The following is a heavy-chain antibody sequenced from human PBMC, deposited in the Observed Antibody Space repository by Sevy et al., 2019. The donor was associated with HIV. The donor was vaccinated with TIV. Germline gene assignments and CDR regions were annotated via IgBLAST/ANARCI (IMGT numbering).Heavy chain of an antibody. V-gene: IGHV3-7*01. J-gene: IGHJ4*02. CDR1: GFTFSDSW. Sequence: GGSLRLSCVASGFTFSDSWMIWVRQAPGKGLERIAFINEDGGRLGYVDSVWDRFSISRENFKNSLYLQLNNLRAEDTALYFCARDRAYSAVDYWGQGALVTVSS. CDR3: ARDRAYSAVDY. D-gene: IGHD5-18*01. CDR2: INEDGGRL.